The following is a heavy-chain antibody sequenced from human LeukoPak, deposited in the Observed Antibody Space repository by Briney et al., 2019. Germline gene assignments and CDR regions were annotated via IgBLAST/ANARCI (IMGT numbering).Heavy chain of an antibody. V-gene: IGHV3-30*04. CDR3: ARERIRGEDY. CDR2: ISYDGSNK. J-gene: IGHJ4*01. Sequence: PGRSLRLSCAASGFTFSSYAMHWVRQAPGKGLEWVAVISYDGSNKYYADSVKGRFTISRDNSKNTLYLQMNSLRAEDTAVYYCARERIRGEDYWGQEPWSPSPQ. D-gene: IGHD3-10*01. CDR1: GFTFSSYA.